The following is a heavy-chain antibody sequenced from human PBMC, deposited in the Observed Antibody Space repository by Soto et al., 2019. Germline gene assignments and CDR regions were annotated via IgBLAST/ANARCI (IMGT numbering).Heavy chain of an antibody. Sequence: QVQLVESGGGVVQPGRSLRLSCAASGFTFSTYGMHWVRQAPGKGLEWVAVIWYDGSNKYYAESVQGRFTISRDKSKKTLELPVTSLRVEETAVYYCARGYSKNWIVYYGWQRALVTVSS. V-gene: IGHV3-33*01. J-gene: IGHJ4*02. D-gene: IGHD1-26*01. CDR1: GFTFSTYG. CDR2: IWYDGSNK. CDR3: ARGYSKNWIVYY.